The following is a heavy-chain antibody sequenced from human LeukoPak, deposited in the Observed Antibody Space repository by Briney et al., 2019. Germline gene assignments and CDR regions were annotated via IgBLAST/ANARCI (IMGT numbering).Heavy chain of an antibody. Sequence: PGGSLRLSCAASGFTFSSYSMNWVRQAPGKGLELVSSISSSSSYIYYADSVKGRFTISRDNAKNSLYLQMNSLRAEDTAVYYCAREGIAAAGYNWFDPWGQGTLVTVSS. V-gene: IGHV3-21*01. CDR1: GFTFSSYS. CDR3: AREGIAAAGYNWFDP. J-gene: IGHJ5*02. D-gene: IGHD6-13*01. CDR2: ISSSSSYI.